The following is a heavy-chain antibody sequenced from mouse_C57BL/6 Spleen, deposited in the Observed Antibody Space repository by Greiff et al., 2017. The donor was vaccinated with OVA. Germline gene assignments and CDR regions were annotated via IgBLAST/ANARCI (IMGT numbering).Heavy chain of an antibody. Sequence: QVQLKESGPGLVQPSQSLSITCTVSGFSLTSYGVHWVRQSPGKGLEWLGVIWSGGSTDYNAAFISRLSIRKDNSKSQVFFKMNSLQADDTAIYYGASPITTVVSNAMDYWGQGTSVTVSS. J-gene: IGHJ4*01. CDR3: ASPITTVVSNAMDY. CDR1: GFSLTSYG. V-gene: IGHV2-2*01. D-gene: IGHD1-1*01. CDR2: IWSGGST.